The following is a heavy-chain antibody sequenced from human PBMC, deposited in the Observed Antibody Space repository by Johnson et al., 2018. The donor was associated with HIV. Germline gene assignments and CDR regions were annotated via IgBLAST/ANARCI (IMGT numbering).Heavy chain of an antibody. CDR1: GFTFSSYA. J-gene: IGHJ3*02. D-gene: IGHD4-17*01. Sequence: VQLVESGGGLVKPGGSLRLSCAASGFTFSSYAMSWVRQAPGKGLEWVSGINWNGGSTGYADSVKGRFTISRDNAKNSLYLQMNSLTPEDTALYYCARAVTTASGDAFDIWGQGTMVTVSS. CDR2: INWNGGST. V-gene: IGHV3-20*04. CDR3: ARAVTTASGDAFDI.